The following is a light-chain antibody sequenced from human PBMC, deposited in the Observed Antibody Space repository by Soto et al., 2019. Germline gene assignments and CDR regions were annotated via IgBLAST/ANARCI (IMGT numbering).Light chain of an antibody. CDR1: SSDVGGYNY. V-gene: IGLV2-11*01. CDR2: DVK. J-gene: IGLJ1*01. CDR3: CSYAGDYTFV. Sequence: QSALTQPRSVSGSPGQSVTLSCTGTSSDVGGYNYVTWYQQYPGKAPKVMIYDVKTRPSGVPDRFSGSKSGNTAPLTISGLPAEDEADYYCCSYAGDYTFVFVTGTKVTVL.